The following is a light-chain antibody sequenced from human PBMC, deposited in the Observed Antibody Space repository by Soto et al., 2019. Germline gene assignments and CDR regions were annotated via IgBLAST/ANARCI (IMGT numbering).Light chain of an antibody. J-gene: IGKJ5*01. CDR1: QSVSIH. Sequence: TVMTRSPGPLSVSLGERATLYCRASQSVSIHLAWYQQKPGQAPRLLIYDTSTRATGIPARFSGSGSGTEFTLTISSLQSEDFAVYYCQQYSNWPPITFAQGTRLEI. CDR3: QQYSNWPPIT. CDR2: DTS. V-gene: IGKV3-15*01.